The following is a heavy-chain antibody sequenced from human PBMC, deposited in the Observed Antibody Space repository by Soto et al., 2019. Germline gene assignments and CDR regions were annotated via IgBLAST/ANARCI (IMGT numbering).Heavy chain of an antibody. V-gene: IGHV3-23*01. CDR3: AKDRVVGQWLVPYYFDY. D-gene: IGHD6-19*01. Sequence: GSLRLSCAASGXTFSSYAMSWVRQAPGKGLEWVSAISGSGGSTYYADSVKGRFTISRDNSKNTLYLQMNSLRAEDTAVYYCAKDRVVGQWLVPYYFDYWGQGTLVTVSS. CDR1: GXTFSSYA. CDR2: ISGSGGST. J-gene: IGHJ4*02.